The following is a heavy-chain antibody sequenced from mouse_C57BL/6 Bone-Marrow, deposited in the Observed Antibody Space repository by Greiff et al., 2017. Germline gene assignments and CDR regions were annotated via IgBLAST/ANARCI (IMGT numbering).Heavy chain of an antibody. CDR3: ARGGWPWYFDV. CDR1: GYTFTSYW. D-gene: IGHD1-1*02. CDR2: ITPSSGYT. J-gene: IGHJ1*03. V-gene: IGHV1-7*01. Sequence: VKLMESGAELAKPGASVKLSCKASGYTFTSYWMHWVKQRPGQGLEWIGYITPSSGYTKYNHKFKDKATLTADNTSSTAYMQLSILADDDSSVYYCARGGWPWYFDVWGTGTPVTVSS.